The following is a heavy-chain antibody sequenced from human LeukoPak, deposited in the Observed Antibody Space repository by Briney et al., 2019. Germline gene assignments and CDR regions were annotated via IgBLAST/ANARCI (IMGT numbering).Heavy chain of an antibody. Sequence: GGSLRLSCAASGFLFSNYRMNWVRQAPGKGREWVSSIVRTGTYIYYEDSVKGRFTISRDNAQNSLCLQMYSLRAEDTAVYYCARDRSSSWYSDWGQGTLVTVSS. CDR1: GFLFSNYR. CDR3: ARDRSSSWYSD. J-gene: IGHJ4*02. V-gene: IGHV3-21*01. D-gene: IGHD6-13*01. CDR2: IVRTGTYI.